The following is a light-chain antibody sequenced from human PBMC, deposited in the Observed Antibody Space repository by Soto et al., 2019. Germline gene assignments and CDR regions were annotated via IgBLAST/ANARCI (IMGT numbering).Light chain of an antibody. V-gene: IGLV2-8*01. CDR3: SAHGGTNPYV. Sequence: QSALTQPPSASGSPGQSVAISCTGTASDIGGYTFVSWYQQHPGKAPKLLIYDVNKRPPGVPDRFSGSKSGNTASLTASGLQAEDEADYYCSAHGGTNPYVFGTGTKVTVL. J-gene: IGLJ1*01. CDR1: ASDIGGYTF. CDR2: DVN.